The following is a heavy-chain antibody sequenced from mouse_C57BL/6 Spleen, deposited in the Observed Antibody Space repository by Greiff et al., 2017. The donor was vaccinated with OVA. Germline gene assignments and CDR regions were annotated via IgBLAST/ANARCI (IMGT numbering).Heavy chain of an antibody. Sequence: VQLQQPGAELVMPGASVKLSCKASGYTFTSYWMHWVKQRPGQGLEWIGEIDPSDSYTNYNQKFKGKSTLTVDKSSSTAYMQLSSLTSEDSAVYYCARSQLRLPYFDYWGQGTTLTVSS. J-gene: IGHJ2*01. D-gene: IGHD3-2*02. CDR1: GYTFTSYW. V-gene: IGHV1-69*01. CDR2: IDPSDSYT. CDR3: ARSQLRLPYFDY.